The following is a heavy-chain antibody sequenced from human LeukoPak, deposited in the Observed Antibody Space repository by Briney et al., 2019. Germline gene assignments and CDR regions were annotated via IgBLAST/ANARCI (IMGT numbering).Heavy chain of an antibody. V-gene: IGHV4-39*01. J-gene: IGHJ6*03. CDR2: IYYSGST. Sequence: SETLSLTCTVSGGSISSSSYYWGWIRLPPGKGLEWIGSIYYSGSTYYNPSLKSRVTISVDTSKNQFSLKLSSVTAADTAVYYCARLSYYYYYMDVWGKGTTVTVSS. CDR1: GGSISSSSYY. CDR3: ARLSYYYYYMDV.